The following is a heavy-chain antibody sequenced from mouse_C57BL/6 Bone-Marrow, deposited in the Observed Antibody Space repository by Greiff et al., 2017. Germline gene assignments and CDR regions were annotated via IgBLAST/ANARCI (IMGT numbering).Heavy chain of an antibody. J-gene: IGHJ1*03. CDR2: IYPSDSET. CDR3: ARSRWLLQYFDV. D-gene: IGHD2-3*01. V-gene: IGHV1-61*01. Sequence: VQLQQPGAELVRPGSSVKLSCKASGYTFTSYWMDWVKQRPGQGLEWIGNIYPSDSETHYNQKFKDKATLTVDKSSSTAYMQLSSLTSEDSAVYYCARSRWLLQYFDVWGTGTTVTVSS. CDR1: GYTFTSYW.